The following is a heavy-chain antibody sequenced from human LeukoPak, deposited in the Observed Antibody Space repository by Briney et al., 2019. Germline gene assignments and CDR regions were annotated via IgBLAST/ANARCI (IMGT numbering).Heavy chain of an antibody. CDR3: AKRGAGGWYDY. Sequence: GGSLRLSCAASGFTFSRNWMHWVRQAPGKGLVWVSRINSDGGSTNYADSVKGRFTISRDNAKNTLYLQMNSLRAEDTAVYYCAKRGAGGWYDYWGQGTLVTVSS. D-gene: IGHD6-19*01. CDR1: GFTFSRNW. J-gene: IGHJ4*02. CDR2: INSDGGST. V-gene: IGHV3-74*01.